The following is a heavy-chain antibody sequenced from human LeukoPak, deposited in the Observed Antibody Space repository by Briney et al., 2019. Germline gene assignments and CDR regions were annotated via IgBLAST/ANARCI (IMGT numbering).Heavy chain of an antibody. CDR2: ISSSSSTI. J-gene: IGHJ6*03. V-gene: IGHV3-48*01. Sequence: QTGGSLRLSCAASGFTFSNYAMNWVRQAPGKGLEWVSTISSSSSTIYYADSVKGRFTISRDNAKNSLYLQMNSLRAEDTAVYYCARDGPYDFWSGYSLNYYYYYMDVWGKGTTVTVSS. D-gene: IGHD3-3*01. CDR3: ARDGPYDFWSGYSLNYYYYYMDV. CDR1: GFTFSNYA.